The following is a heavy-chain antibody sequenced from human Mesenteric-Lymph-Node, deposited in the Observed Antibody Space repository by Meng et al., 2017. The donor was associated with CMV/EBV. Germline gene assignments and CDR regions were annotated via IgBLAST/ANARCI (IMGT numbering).Heavy chain of an antibody. V-gene: IGHV4-39*07. CDR3: ARSPVSYKYEPDTPFDP. J-gene: IGHJ5*02. Sequence: SETLSLTCTVSGGSISSSSYYWGWIRQPPGKGLEWIGSIYYSGSTYYNPSLKSRVTISVDTSKNQFSLKLSSVTAADTAVYYCARSPVSYKYEPDTPFDPWGQGTLVTVSS. CDR2: IYYSGST. CDR1: GGSISSSSYY. D-gene: IGHD2-8*01.